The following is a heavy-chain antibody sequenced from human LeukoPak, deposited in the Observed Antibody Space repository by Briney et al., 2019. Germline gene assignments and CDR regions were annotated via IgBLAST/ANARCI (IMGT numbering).Heavy chain of an antibody. V-gene: IGHV2-5*02. CDR1: GFSLSTSGVG. CDR2: IYWDDDK. D-gene: IGHD3-3*01. Sequence: SGPTLVKPTQTLTLTCTCSGFSLSTSGVGVAWIRQPPGKALEWLGIIYWDDDKRYSPSLKSRLTITKDTSKNQVVLRMTGMDPVDTATYYCAHRHRYDFLYWGQGALVTVSS. CDR3: AHRHRYDFLY. J-gene: IGHJ4*02.